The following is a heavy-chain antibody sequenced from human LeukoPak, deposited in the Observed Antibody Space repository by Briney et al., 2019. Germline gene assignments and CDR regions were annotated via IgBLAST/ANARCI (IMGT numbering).Heavy chain of an antibody. CDR3: ARGLFYYGSGRSHDACDI. CDR2: ISAYNGDT. D-gene: IGHD3-10*01. Sequence: ASLRLSCTASGYTFTSYGISWVRQAPGQGLEWMGWISAYNGDTNYAQKLQGRVTMTTDTSTSTAYMQLRSLRSDDTAVYYCARGLFYYGSGRSHDACDIWGQGTMVTVS. V-gene: IGHV1-18*01. J-gene: IGHJ3*02. CDR1: GYTFTSYG.